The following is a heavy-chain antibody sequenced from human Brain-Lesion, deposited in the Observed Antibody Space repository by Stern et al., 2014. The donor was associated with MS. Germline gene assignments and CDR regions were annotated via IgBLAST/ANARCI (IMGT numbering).Heavy chain of an antibody. J-gene: IGHJ4*02. Sequence: VQLVESGGDLVQPGRSLRLSCAAFGFTFDDYAMHWVRQVPGKGLEWVAGISWNSGTIGYADSVKGRFTTSRDNAYSSLYLQMNSLRPEDTALYYCARDITGSSAYFAYWGQGTLVTVSS. CDR1: GFTFDDYA. D-gene: IGHD1-14*01. CDR3: ARDITGSSAYFAY. CDR2: ISWNSGTI. V-gene: IGHV3-9*01.